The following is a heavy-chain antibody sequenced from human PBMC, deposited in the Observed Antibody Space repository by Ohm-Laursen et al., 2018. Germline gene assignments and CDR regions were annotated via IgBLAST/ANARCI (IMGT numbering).Heavy chain of an antibody. CDR2: ISSGGINM. CDR1: GFTFSNYE. D-gene: IGHD6-19*01. Sequence: SLRLSCAAPGFTFSNYEMNWVRQAPGKGLEWVSYISSGGINMYYADSVRGRFTISRDNAKNSLYLQMNSLRAEDTAVYYCARSPGLVRYFSFDYWGQGTLVTVSS. CDR3: ARSPGLVRYFSFDY. V-gene: IGHV3-48*03. J-gene: IGHJ4*02.